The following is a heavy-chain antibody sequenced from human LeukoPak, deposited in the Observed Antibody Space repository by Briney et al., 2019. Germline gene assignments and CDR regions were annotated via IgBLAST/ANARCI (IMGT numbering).Heavy chain of an antibody. D-gene: IGHD6-19*01. CDR2: ISGDGGTT. Sequence: RGSLRLSCAASGFTSSSYAMGWVRQAPGKGLEWVSVISGDGGTTFYADSVKGRFTISRDNSKNTLYLQMNSLRAEDTAVYYCAKEGSGWYETDYWGQGTLVTVSS. CDR1: GFTSSSYA. J-gene: IGHJ4*02. V-gene: IGHV3-23*01. CDR3: AKEGSGWYETDY.